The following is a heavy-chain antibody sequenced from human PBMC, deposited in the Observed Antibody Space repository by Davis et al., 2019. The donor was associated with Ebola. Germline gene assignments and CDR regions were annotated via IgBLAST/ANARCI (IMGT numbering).Heavy chain of an antibody. Sequence: AASVKVSCKASGYTFTSYAMHWVRQAPGQRLEWMGWINAGNGNTKYSQKFQGRVTITRDTSASTAYMELSSLRSEDTAVYYCARVITLGYFDYWGQGTLVTVSS. V-gene: IGHV1-3*01. D-gene: IGHD2-21*01. CDR3: ARVITLGYFDY. CDR2: INAGNGNT. J-gene: IGHJ4*02. CDR1: GYTFTSYA.